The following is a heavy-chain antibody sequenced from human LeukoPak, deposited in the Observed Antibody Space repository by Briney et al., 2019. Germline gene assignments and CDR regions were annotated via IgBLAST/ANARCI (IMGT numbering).Heavy chain of an antibody. CDR2: IHQDGNEK. Sequence: GGSRRLSCAASGFTFSTYWMSWVRQAPGKGLEWVANIHQDGNEKYYVDSVKGRFTISRDNAKNSLYLQMNSLRDEDTAVYYCARGDKFSGDYWGQGTLVTVSS. CDR1: GFTFSTYW. CDR3: ARGDKFSGDY. V-gene: IGHV3-7*04. J-gene: IGHJ4*02. D-gene: IGHD2-15*01.